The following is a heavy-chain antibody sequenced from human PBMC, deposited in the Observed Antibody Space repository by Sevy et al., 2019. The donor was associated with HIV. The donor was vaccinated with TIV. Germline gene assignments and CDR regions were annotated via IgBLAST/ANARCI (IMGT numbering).Heavy chain of an antibody. CDR2: IYYSGST. J-gene: IGHJ6*02. D-gene: IGHD1-1*01. Sequence: SETLSLTCTVSGGSISSYYWSWIRQPPGKGLEWIGYIYYSGSTNYNPSLKSRVPISVDTSKNQFSLKLSSVTAADTAVYYCARDRVLYYYYGMDVWGQGTTVTVSS. V-gene: IGHV4-59*13. CDR3: ARDRVLYYYYGMDV. CDR1: GGSISSYY.